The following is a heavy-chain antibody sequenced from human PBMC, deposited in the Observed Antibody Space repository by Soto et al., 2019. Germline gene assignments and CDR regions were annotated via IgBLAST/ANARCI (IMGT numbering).Heavy chain of an antibody. J-gene: IGHJ4*02. CDR3: AKVVYPYGDSRTNYFDY. CDR2: ISYDGSNK. V-gene: IGHV3-30*18. D-gene: IGHD4-17*01. Sequence: GGSLRLSCAASGFTFSSYGMHWVRQAPGKGLEWVAVISYDGSNKYYADSVKGRFTISRDNSKNTLYLQMNSLRAEDTAVYYCAKVVYPYGDSRTNYFDYWGQGTLVTVSS. CDR1: GFTFSSYG.